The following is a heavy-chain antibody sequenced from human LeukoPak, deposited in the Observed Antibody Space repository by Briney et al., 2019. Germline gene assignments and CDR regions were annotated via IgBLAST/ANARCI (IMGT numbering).Heavy chain of an antibody. J-gene: IGHJ4*02. V-gene: IGHV3-48*02. CDR3: ARDRSGYYLFDY. CDR2: ISSSSSNI. Sequence: GGSLRLSCAASGFTFSTYSMNWVRQAPGKGLEWVSYISSSSSNIYYADSVKGRFTISRDNAKNSLYLQMNSLRDEDTAVYYCARDRSGYYLFDYWGQGALVTVSS. CDR1: GFTFSTYS. D-gene: IGHD3-22*01.